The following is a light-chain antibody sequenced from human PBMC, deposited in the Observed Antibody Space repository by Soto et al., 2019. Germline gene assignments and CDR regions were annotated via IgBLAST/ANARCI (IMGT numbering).Light chain of an antibody. V-gene: IGKV3-20*01. CDR3: RQCGCSCRA. CDR2: GAS. J-gene: IGKJ1*01. CDR1: QSVSSTY. Sequence: EILWTQSQGILSLSPGERATLSCRASQSVSSTYLSWYQLNPGQAPRLLIYGASSRDTGVPDRFSGSGSGTDFPLSISRLEPEDFAVYYCRQCGCSCRAFGLQTKVQL.